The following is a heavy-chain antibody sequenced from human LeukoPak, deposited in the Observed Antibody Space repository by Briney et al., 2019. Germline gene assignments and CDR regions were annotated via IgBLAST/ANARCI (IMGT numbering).Heavy chain of an antibody. D-gene: IGHD3-10*01. V-gene: IGHV3-7*01. J-gene: IGHJ5*02. CDR3: ARNSYGSGSHDH. CDR2: INQDGHAQ. CDR1: GFTFSTYG. Sequence: GGSLRLSCAASGFTFSTYGMHWVRQAPGKGLEWVANINQDGHAQYYVQSVRGRFTISRDNAKSSLYLQMNSLSVEDTGVYYCARNSYGSGSHDHWGQGTLVTVSS.